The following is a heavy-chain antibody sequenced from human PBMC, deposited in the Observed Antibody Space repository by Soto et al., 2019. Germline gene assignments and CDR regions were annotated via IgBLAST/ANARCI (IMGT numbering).Heavy chain of an antibody. V-gene: IGHV4-61*01. J-gene: IGHJ5*02. Sequence: SETLSLTCTVSGGSVSSGSYYWSWIRQPPGKGLEWIGYIYYSGSTNYNPSLKSRVTISVDTSKNQFALKLSSVTAADTAVYYCARGGGYYGSGSYNWFDPWGQGTLVTVSS. CDR3: ARGGGYYGSGSYNWFDP. D-gene: IGHD3-10*01. CDR1: GGSVSSGSYY. CDR2: IYYSGST.